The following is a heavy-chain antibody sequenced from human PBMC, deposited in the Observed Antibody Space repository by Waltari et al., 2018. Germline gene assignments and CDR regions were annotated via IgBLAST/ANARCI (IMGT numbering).Heavy chain of an antibody. Sequence: EVQLVESGGDLVQPGGSLRLSCAASGFTFSDYEMNWVRQAPGKGWEWLSYITTRGDTIYYADSVKCRFTMSRDNAKNSLYLQMNSLRAEDTAVYYCARERVLTGGDAFDIWGQGTMVTVSS. CDR3: ARERVLTGGDAFDI. CDR2: ITTRGDTI. V-gene: IGHV3-48*03. J-gene: IGHJ3*02. CDR1: GFTFSDYE. D-gene: IGHD2-8*02.